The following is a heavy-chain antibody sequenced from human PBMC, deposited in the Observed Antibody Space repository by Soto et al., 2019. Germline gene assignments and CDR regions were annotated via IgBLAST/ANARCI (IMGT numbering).Heavy chain of an antibody. D-gene: IGHD5-12*01. CDR3: ARDPEEYRGYDLGIDY. Sequence: VASVKVSCEASGYTFINNGIHLSLQASEQGLEWMGRMNPNDGNTGYAQNFQGRVSMTRNTSINTAYMELSSLRSDDTAVYYCARDPEEYRGYDLGIDYWGQGTLVTVSS. CDR2: MNPNDGNT. V-gene: IGHV1-8*01. J-gene: IGHJ4*02. CDR1: GYTFINNG.